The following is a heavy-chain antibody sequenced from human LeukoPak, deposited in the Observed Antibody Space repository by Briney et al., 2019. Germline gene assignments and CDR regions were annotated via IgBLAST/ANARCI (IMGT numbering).Heavy chain of an antibody. CDR3: ARLIYHDWSGYLDY. D-gene: IGHD3-22*01. CDR2: INYSGSA. J-gene: IGHJ4*02. CDR1: GGSFSSYY. V-gene: IGHV4-34*01. Sequence: PSETLSLTCAVYGGSFSSYYWSWIRQSPGKGLEWIGKINYSGSANYNPSLKSRVTISVDMSKNQFSLKLSSVTAADTAVYYCARLIYHDWSGYLDYWGQGSLVTVSS.